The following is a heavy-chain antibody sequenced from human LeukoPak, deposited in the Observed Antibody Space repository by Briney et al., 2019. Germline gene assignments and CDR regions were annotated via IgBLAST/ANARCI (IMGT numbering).Heavy chain of an antibody. Sequence: SETLSLTCTVSGGSISSSSYYWGWIRQPPGKGLEWIGSIYHSGSTSYNPSLKSRVTISEDTSKNQFSLNLSSVTAADTAVYYCARLVYLLWSQGWFDPWGQGTLVTVSS. V-gene: IGHV4-39*01. CDR3: ARLVYLLWSQGWFDP. CDR1: GGSISSSSYY. J-gene: IGHJ5*02. CDR2: IYHSGST. D-gene: IGHD1-20*01.